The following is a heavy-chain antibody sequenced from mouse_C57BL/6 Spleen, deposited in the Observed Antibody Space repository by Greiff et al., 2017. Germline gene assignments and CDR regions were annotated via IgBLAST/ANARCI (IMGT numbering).Heavy chain of an antibody. CDR1: GFSLTSYG. D-gene: IGHD1-1*01. CDR3: AKNGGGYYGSCLDY. V-gene: IGHV2-4*01. Sequence: VQGVESGPGLVQPSQSLSITCTVSGFSLTSYGVHWVRQPPGKGLEWLGVIWSGGSTDYNAAFISRLSISKDNSKSQVFFNMNSLQADDTAIYYCAKNGGGYYGSCLDYWGQGATLTVSS. CDR2: IWSGGST. J-gene: IGHJ2*01.